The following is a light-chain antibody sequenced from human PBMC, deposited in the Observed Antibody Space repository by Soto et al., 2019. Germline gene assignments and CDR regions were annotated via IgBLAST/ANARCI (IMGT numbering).Light chain of an antibody. V-gene: IGLV2-23*01. CDR3: CSYAGSSTWL. Sequence: QSALTQPASVSGSPGQSITISCTGTSSDVGSYNLVSWYQQHPGTAPKLMIYEDNKRASGVSNRFSGSTSGITASLTISVLQAEDEADYYCCSYAGSSTWLFGGGTKLTVL. CDR1: SSDVGSYNL. J-gene: IGLJ3*02. CDR2: EDN.